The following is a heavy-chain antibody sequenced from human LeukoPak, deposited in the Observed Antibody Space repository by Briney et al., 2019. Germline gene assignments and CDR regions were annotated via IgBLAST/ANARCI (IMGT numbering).Heavy chain of an antibody. V-gene: IGHV3-7*01. CDR2: IKQDGSEK. Sequence: GGSLRLSCAASGFTFNDYWMSWVRQAPGKGLEWVANIKQDGSEKYYVDSVKGRFTISRDNARNSLYLQMNSLRAEDTAVYYCARDSGYCSSTGCYVHYFDYWGQGTLVTVSS. D-gene: IGHD2-2*01. J-gene: IGHJ4*02. CDR1: GFTFNDYW. CDR3: ARDSGYCSSTGCYVHYFDY.